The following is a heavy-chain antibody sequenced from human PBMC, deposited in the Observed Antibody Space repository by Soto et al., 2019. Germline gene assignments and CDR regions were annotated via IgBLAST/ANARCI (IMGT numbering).Heavy chain of an antibody. J-gene: IGHJ6*03. CDR3: AKDGEENYYVIWVDMDV. D-gene: IGHD3-10*02. CDR2: ISYDGSNK. V-gene: IGHV3-30*18. CDR1: GFTFSSYG. Sequence: GGSLRLSCAASGFTFSSYGMHWVRQAPGKGLEWVAVISYDGSNKYYADSVKGRFTISRDNSKNTLYLQMNSLRAEDTAVYYCAKDGEENYYVIWVDMDVWGKGTTVTVSS.